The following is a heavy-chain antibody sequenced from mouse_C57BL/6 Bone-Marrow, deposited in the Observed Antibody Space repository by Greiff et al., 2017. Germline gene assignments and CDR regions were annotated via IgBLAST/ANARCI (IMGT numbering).Heavy chain of an antibody. Sequence: DVHLVESGGGLVQPGGSLKLSCAASGFTFSDYGMAWVRQAPRKGPEWVAFISNLAYSIYYADTVTGRFTISRENAKNTLYLEMSSLRSEDTAMYYCARLRVRLYWYFDVWGTGTTVTVSS. CDR2: ISNLAYSI. V-gene: IGHV5-15*01. D-gene: IGHD1-2*01. J-gene: IGHJ1*03. CDR1: GFTFSDYG. CDR3: ARLRVRLYWYFDV.